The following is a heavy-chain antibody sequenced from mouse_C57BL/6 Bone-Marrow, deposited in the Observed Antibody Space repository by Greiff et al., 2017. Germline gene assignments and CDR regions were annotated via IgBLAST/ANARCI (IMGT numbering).Heavy chain of an antibody. D-gene: IGHD4-1*01. CDR1: GYTFTDYY. V-gene: IGHV1-26*01. CDR3: AREKYWALAIDY. Sequence: VQLQQSGPELVKPGASVKISCKASGYTFTDYYMNWVKQSHGKSLEWIGDINPNNGGTSYNQKLKGKATLTVDKSSSTAYMELRSLTSEDSAVYYCAREKYWALAIDYWGQGTSVTVSS. J-gene: IGHJ4*01. CDR2: INPNNGGT.